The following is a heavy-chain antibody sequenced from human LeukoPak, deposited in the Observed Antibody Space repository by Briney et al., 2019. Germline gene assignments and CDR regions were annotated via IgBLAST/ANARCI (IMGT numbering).Heavy chain of an antibody. CDR3: ARDLDRITIFGVVSRGEIHY. V-gene: IGHV3-48*01. CDR1: GFTFSSYS. J-gene: IGHJ4*02. D-gene: IGHD3-3*01. Sequence: PGGSLRLSCAASGFTFSSYSMNWVRQAPGKGLEWVSYISSSSSTIYYADSVKGRFTISRDNAKNSLYLQMNSLRAEDTAVYYCARDLDRITIFGVVSRGEIHYWGQGTLVAVSS. CDR2: ISSSSSTI.